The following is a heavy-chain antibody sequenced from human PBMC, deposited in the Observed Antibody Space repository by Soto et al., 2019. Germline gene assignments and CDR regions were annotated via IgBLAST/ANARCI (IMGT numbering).Heavy chain of an antibody. J-gene: IGHJ2*01. V-gene: IGHV3-74*01. CDR2: INSDGSSA. Sequence: EVQLVESGGGLVQPGGSLRLSCAASGFTFSRYWMHWVRQAPGKGLVWVSHINSDGSSATYADSVKGRFTIFRDNGEDTLYLQMNSLRAEDTAVYYCVRDRRQALGDNYWYFDLWGRGTLVTVSS. D-gene: IGHD2-21*02. CDR3: VRDRRQALGDNYWYFDL. CDR1: GFTFSRYW.